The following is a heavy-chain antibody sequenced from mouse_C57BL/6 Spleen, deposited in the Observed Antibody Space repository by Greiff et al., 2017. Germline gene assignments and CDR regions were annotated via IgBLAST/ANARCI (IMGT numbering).Heavy chain of an antibody. D-gene: IGHD2-3*01. CDR1: GYTFTSYW. V-gene: IGHV1-59*01. CDR2: IDPSDSYT. CDR3: ARGSSYDGYWDFDY. Sequence: QVQLQQPGAELVRTGTSVKLSCKASGYTFTSYWMHWVKQRPGQGLEWIGVIDPSDSYTNYNQKFKGKATLTVDTSSSTAYMQLSSLTSEDSAVYYCARGSSYDGYWDFDYWGQGTTLTVSS. J-gene: IGHJ2*01.